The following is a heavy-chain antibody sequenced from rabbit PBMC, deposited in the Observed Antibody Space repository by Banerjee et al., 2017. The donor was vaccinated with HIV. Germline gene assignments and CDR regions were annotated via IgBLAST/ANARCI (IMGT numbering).Heavy chain of an antibody. CDR2: NYNDDGST. CDR1: GFSFSSASV. CDR3: ARHVHVVGSDV. D-gene: IGHD3-1*01. J-gene: IGHJ3*01. V-gene: IGHV1S40*01. Sequence: QSLEESGGDLVKPGASLTLTCPASGFSFSSASVCWVRQAPGKRPELSACNYNDDGSTYYASWAKGRFTSSKTSSTTVTLQMTSLTAADTDTYFCARHVHVVGSDVWGQGSLVTVS.